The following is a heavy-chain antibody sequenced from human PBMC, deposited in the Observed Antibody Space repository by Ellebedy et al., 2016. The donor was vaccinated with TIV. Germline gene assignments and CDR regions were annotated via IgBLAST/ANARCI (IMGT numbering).Heavy chain of an antibody. CDR3: ARDLDYDSSGYYY. V-gene: IGHV3-30*03. CDR2: ISYDGSNK. Sequence: PGGSLRLSCAASGFTFSSYGMHWVRQAPGKGLEWVAVISYDGSNKYYADSVKGRFTISRDNSKNTLYLQMNSLRAEDTAVYYCARDLDYDSSGYYYWGQGTLVTVSS. D-gene: IGHD3-22*01. J-gene: IGHJ4*02. CDR1: GFTFSSYG.